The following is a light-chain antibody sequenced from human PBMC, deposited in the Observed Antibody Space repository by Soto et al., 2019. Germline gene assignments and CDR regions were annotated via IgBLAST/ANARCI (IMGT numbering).Light chain of an antibody. CDR2: DAS. CDR3: QQRSNWLT. Sequence: EIVLTQSPATLSVSPGETATLSCRASQSVSSSLAWYQQTPGQAPRLLIYDASNRATGIPARFSGSGSGTDFTLTISSLEPEDFAVYYCQQRSNWLTFGGGTKVDIK. J-gene: IGKJ4*01. V-gene: IGKV3-11*01. CDR1: QSVSSS.